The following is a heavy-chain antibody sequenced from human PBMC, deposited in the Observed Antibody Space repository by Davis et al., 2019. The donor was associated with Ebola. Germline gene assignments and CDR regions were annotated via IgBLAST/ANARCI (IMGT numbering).Heavy chain of an antibody. CDR3: AKDRAAVADWYFDL. CDR2: ISYDGSNK. Sequence: GGSLRLSCAASGFTFSSYGMHWVRQAPGKGLEWVAVISYDGSNKYYADSVKGRFTISRDNSKNTLYLQMNSLRAEDTAVYYCAKDRAAVADWYFDLWGRGTLVTVSS. V-gene: IGHV3-30*18. J-gene: IGHJ2*01. CDR1: GFTFSSYG. D-gene: IGHD6-19*01.